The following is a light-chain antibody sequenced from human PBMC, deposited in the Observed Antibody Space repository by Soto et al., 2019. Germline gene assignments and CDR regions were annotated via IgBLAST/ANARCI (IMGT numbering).Light chain of an antibody. CDR3: SSYTSSSTLVV. V-gene: IGLV2-14*01. J-gene: IGLJ2*01. Sequence: QSALTQPASVSGSPGQSITISCTGTSSEVGGYNYVSWYQQHPGKAPKLMIYDVSNRPSGVSNRFSGSKSGNTTSLTISGLHAEDEADYYCSSYTSSSTLVVFGGGTKLTVL. CDR2: DVS. CDR1: SSEVGGYNY.